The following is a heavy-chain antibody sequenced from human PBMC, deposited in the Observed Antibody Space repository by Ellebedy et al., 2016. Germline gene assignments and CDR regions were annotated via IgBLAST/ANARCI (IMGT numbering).Heavy chain of an antibody. Sequence: GGSLRLSXAASGFTFSSYAMHWVRQAPGKGLEWVAVISYDGSNKYYADSVKGRFTISRDNSKNTLYLQMNSLRAEDTAVYYCARTLGYWDTKGHDDDYWGQGTLVTVSS. J-gene: IGHJ4*02. CDR2: ISYDGSNK. CDR1: GFTFSSYA. CDR3: ARTLGYWDTKGHDDDY. V-gene: IGHV3-30-3*01. D-gene: IGHD2-15*01.